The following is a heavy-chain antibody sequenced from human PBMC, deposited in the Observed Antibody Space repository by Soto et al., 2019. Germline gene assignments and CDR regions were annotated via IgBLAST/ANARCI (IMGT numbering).Heavy chain of an antibody. V-gene: IGHV4-34*01. Sequence: QVQLQQWGAGLLKPSETLSLTCAVYGGSFSGYYWTWIRQPPGTWLEWIGEINHSGSTNYNPPLKSRVTISVDTSKNQFSLKLTSVTAADTAVYYCARDKITGLFDYWGQGTLVTVSS. CDR1: GGSFSGYY. CDR3: ARDKITGLFDY. J-gene: IGHJ4*02. CDR2: INHSGST. D-gene: IGHD2-8*02.